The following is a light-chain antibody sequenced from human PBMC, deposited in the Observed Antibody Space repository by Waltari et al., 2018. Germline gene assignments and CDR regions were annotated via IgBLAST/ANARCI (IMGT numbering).Light chain of an antibody. J-gene: IGLJ3*02. V-gene: IGLV2-14*01. CDR3: SSFTSSSTLGV. Sequence: QSALPQPVSVSGSAGASITISCTGSSSDVCVYNYVQWYQQHPGNTPKLMIYDVTNRPSGVSTLFSGSKSGNTASLTISGLQAEDEADYNCSSFTSSSTLGVYGRGTKLTVL. CDR1: SSDVCVYNY. CDR2: DVT.